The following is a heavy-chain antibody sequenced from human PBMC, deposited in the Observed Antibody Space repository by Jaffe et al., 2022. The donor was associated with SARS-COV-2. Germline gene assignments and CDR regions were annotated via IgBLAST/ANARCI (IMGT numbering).Heavy chain of an antibody. CDR2: IYYSGST. D-gene: IGHD3-10*01. V-gene: IGHV4-59*01. Sequence: QVQLQESGPGLVKPSETLSLTCTVSGGSISSYYWSWIRQPPGKGLEWIGYIYYSGSTNYNPSLKSRVTISVDTSKNQFSLKLSSVTAADTAVYYCARGLWGVYYYGSGSQPTNYYYYYGMDVWGQGTTVTVSS. CDR1: GGSISSYY. J-gene: IGHJ6*02. CDR3: ARGLWGVYYYGSGSQPTNYYYYYGMDV.